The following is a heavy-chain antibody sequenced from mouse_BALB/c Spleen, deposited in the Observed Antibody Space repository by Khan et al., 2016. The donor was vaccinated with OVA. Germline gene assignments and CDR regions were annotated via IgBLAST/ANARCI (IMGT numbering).Heavy chain of an antibody. CDR3: ARLFDGYSSLYAMDY. Sequence: VQLQESGPGLVAPSQSLSITCTVSGFSLTTYGVHWVRQPPGKGLEWLVVIWSDGSTNYNSVLKSRLSISKDNSKSQVFLKMNSLQTDDTAMYYCARLFDGYSSLYAMDYWGQGTSVTVSS. CDR1: GFSLTTYG. V-gene: IGHV2-6*02. D-gene: IGHD2-3*01. CDR2: IWSDGST. J-gene: IGHJ4*01.